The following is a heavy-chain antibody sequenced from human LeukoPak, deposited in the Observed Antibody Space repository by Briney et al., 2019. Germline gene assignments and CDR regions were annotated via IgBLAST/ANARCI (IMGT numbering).Heavy chain of an antibody. J-gene: IGHJ6*02. V-gene: IGHV3-11*01. CDR2: IGSSGSTI. Sequence: GGSLRLSCAASGFTFSDYYMSWIRQAPGKGLEWVSYIGSSGSTIYYADSVKGRFTISRDNAKNSLYLQMNSLRAEDTAVYYCARDQGPNYYGSGSIQYGMDVWGQGTTVTVSS. D-gene: IGHD3-10*01. CDR1: GFTFSDYY. CDR3: ARDQGPNYYGSGSIQYGMDV.